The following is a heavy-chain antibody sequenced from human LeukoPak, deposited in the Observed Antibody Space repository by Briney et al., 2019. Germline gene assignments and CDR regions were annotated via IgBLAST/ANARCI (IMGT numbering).Heavy chain of an antibody. V-gene: IGHV3-30*02. CDR3: VKVDT. Sequence: GGSLRLSCVASGFTLSTSGMHWVRQSPGKGLDWVAFIRNDGNKYNYAESVKGRFTISRDNSKNTLYLQMDSLSAEDTAVYYCVKVDTWGQGTLVTVSS. D-gene: IGHD5-18*01. CDR1: GFTLSTSG. CDR2: IRNDGNKY. J-gene: IGHJ4*02.